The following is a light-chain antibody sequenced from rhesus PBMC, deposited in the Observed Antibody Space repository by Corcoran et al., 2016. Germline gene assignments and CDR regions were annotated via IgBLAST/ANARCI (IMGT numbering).Light chain of an antibody. V-gene: IGKV4-1*01. CDR3: QQYYSSPLT. CDR2: WSS. Sequence: DIVMTQSPDSLAVSLGERVTINCKSNQSLLYSPNNKNYLAWYHQKPVQAPNLLTYWSSTRDSGVPSLFSGSGSGTDFTLTISGLQAEDVAVYYCQQYYSSPLTFGPGTKLDIK. J-gene: IGKJ3*01. CDR1: QSLLYSPNNKNY.